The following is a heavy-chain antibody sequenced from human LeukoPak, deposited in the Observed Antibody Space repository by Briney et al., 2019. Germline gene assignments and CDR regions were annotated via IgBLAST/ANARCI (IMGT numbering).Heavy chain of an antibody. CDR3: ARDRISYYYDSSGHKRYLPFDY. CDR1: GYTFTSYG. CDR2: ISAYNGNT. J-gene: IGHJ4*02. D-gene: IGHD3-22*01. V-gene: IGHV1-18*01. Sequence: ASVKVSCKASGYTFTSYGISWVRQAPGQGLEWMGWISAYNGNTNYAQKLQGRVTMTTDTSTSTAYMELRSLRSDDTAVYYCARDRISYYYDSSGHKRYLPFDYWGQGTLVTVSS.